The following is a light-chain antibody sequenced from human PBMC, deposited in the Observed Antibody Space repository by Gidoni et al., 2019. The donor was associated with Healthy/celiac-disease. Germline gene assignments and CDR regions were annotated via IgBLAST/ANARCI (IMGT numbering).Light chain of an antibody. CDR1: QSVSSSY. J-gene: IGKJ4*01. CDR2: GAS. V-gene: IGKV3-20*01. Sequence: EIVLTQSPFTLSLSPGDRATLSCRASQSVSSSYLAWYQQKPGQAPRLLIYGASSRATGIPDRFSGSGSGTDFTLTISRLEPDDFAVYYCQQYGSSLDFGGGTKVEIK. CDR3: QQYGSSLD.